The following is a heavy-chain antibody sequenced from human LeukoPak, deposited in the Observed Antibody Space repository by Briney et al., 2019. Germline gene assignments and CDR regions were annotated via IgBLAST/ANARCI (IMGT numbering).Heavy chain of an antibody. V-gene: IGHV3-53*01. CDR2: MYSGVST. CDR3: ARGPRGIAAAGIFKAFDY. CDR1: RFTVSSNY. Sequence: GGSLRLSCAPSRFTVSSNYMSWVRQAPGGGLEWVSVMYSGVSTYYADSVKGRFTISRDNSKNTLYLQMNSLRAEDTAVYYCARGPRGIAAAGIFKAFDYWGQGTLVTVSS. D-gene: IGHD6-13*01. J-gene: IGHJ4*02.